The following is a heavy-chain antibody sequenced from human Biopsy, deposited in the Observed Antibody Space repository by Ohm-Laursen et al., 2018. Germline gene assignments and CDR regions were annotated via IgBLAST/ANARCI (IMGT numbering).Heavy chain of an antibody. CDR2: ISGSGAST. D-gene: IGHD2-21*01. J-gene: IGHJ5*02. CDR1: GFNFRSYS. Sequence: SLRLSCTASGFNFRSYSMNWVRQAPEKGLEWVSGISGSGASTYYADSVKGRFTISRDNSKNTLFLQMDSLRADDTAVYYCVKAYSAIYWFDPWGQGTLVTVSS. CDR3: VKAYSAIYWFDP. V-gene: IGHV3-23*01.